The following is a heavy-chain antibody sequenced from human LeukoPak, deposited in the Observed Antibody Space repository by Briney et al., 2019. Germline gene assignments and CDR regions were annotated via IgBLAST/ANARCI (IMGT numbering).Heavy chain of an antibody. CDR1: GGSFSGYY. J-gene: IGHJ4*02. D-gene: IGHD1-14*01. CDR3: ARGHRQFDY. V-gene: IGHV4-34*01. Sequence: SETLSLTCAVYGGSFSGYYWSWIRQPPGKGLEWIGEINHSGSTNYNPSLKSRVTISVDTSKNQFSLKLSSVTAADTAVYYCARGHRQFDYWGQGTLVTVSS. CDR2: INHSGST.